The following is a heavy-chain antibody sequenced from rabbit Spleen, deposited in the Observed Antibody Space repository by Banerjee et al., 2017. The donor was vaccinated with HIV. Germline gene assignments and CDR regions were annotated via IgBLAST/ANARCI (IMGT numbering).Heavy chain of an antibody. CDR2: IDTYDGDT. J-gene: IGHJ2*01. D-gene: IGHD1-1*01. CDR3: ARNYVNAFDP. Sequence: QEQLVESGGGLVKPEGSLTLTCKASGFSFSSNWICWVRQAPGKGLEWIACIDTYDGDTDYANWPKGRFTISKTSSTTVTLRMTSLTAADTATYFCARNYVNAFDPWGPGTLVTVS. CDR1: GFSFSSNW. V-gene: IGHV1S45*01.